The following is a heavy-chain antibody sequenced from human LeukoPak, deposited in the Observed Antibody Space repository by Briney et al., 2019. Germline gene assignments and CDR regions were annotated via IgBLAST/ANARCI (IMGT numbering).Heavy chain of an antibody. CDR3: ARFDYADYLAFDY. D-gene: IGHD4-17*01. J-gene: IGHJ4*02. CDR1: GFTFCSYW. CDR2: INSDGSST. Sequence: GGSVTLSCAASGFTFCSYWVYWVRQAPGEGLVWVSRINSDGSSTNYAVSVKGRFTISRDNAKNTLYLQMNSLRAEGTAVYYCARFDYADYLAFDYWGQGTLVTVSS. V-gene: IGHV3-74*01.